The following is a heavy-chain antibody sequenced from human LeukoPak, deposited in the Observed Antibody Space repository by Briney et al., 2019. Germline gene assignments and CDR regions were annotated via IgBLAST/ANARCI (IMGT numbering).Heavy chain of an antibody. J-gene: IGHJ4*02. CDR3: AKDMRVTTKSYYFDY. V-gene: IGHV3-23*01. D-gene: IGHD4-11*01. Sequence: GGSLRLSCAASGFTFSSYAMSWVRQAPGKGLEWVSAISGSGGSTYYADSVKGRFTISRDNSKNTLYLQMNSLRAEDTAVYYCAKDMRVTTKSYYFDYWGQGTLVTVSS. CDR2: ISGSGGST. CDR1: GFTFSSYA.